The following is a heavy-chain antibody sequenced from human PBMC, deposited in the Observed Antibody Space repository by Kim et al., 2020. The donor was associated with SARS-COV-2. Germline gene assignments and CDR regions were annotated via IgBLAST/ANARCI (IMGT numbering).Heavy chain of an antibody. Sequence: AESGKGRFTSARDKSKNTLYLQMNILRAEDTAVYYCARESGMATISYFDYWGQGTLVTVSS. D-gene: IGHD5-12*01. V-gene: IGHV3-30*01. J-gene: IGHJ4*02. CDR3: ARESGMATISYFDY.